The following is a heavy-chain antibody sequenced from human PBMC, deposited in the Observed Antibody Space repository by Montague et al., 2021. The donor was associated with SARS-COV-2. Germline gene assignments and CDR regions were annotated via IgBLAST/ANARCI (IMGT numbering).Heavy chain of an antibody. CDR2: IWYDGSNK. D-gene: IGHD6-6*01. J-gene: IGHJ6*02. CDR3: AKEYSSSSTHYYGMDV. Sequence: SLRLXCAASGFTFSSYGMHWVRQAPGKGLEWVAVIWYDGSNKYYADSVKGRFTISRDNSKNTLYLQMNSLRAEDTAVYYCAKEYSSSSTHYYGMDVWGQGTTVTVSS. CDR1: GFTFSSYG. V-gene: IGHV3-33*06.